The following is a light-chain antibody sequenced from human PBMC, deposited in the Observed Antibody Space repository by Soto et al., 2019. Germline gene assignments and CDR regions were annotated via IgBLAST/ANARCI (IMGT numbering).Light chain of an antibody. V-gene: IGKV3-20*01. CDR2: GAS. J-gene: IGKJ1*01. CDR1: QSVSNNY. CDR3: HQYGSSGT. Sequence: IGLRQSPGTVYLSTGERASVCYGASQSVSNNYLAWYQQKPGQAPRLLIYGASNRATGIPDRLSGSGSGTDFTLTISRLEPKDFAVYYCHQYGSSGTFGQGTKVDIK.